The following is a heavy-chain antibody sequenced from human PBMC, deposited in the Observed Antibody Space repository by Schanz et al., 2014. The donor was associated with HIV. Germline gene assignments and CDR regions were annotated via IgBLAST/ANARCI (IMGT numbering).Heavy chain of an antibody. CDR1: GFTFSSHW. CDR3: AKPEYDSRGNSQSHFDY. Sequence: VQLVESGGGLVQPGGSLRLSCAASGFTFSSHWMHWVRQAPGKGLEWVSSISESGGRTYYADSVNGRFTISRDNSKNTLYLQMTTLRIDDTAVYYCAKPEYDSRGNSQSHFDYWGQGTLVTVS. V-gene: IGHV3-23*04. D-gene: IGHD3-22*01. J-gene: IGHJ4*02. CDR2: ISESGGRT.